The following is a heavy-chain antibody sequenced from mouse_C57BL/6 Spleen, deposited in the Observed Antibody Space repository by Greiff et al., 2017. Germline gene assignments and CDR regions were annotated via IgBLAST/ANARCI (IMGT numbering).Heavy chain of an antibody. CDR3: ARSPIYYDCDRDAMEY. CDR1: GYSFTDYY. V-gene: IGHV1-26*01. D-gene: IGHD2-4*01. J-gene: IGHJ4*01. Sequence: EVQLQQSGPELVKPGASVKISCKASGYSFTDYYMNWVKQSHGKSLEWIGDINPNNGGTSYTQKFKGMATMTVDKSSSTAYMELRSLTAEDSAVYYCARSPIYYDCDRDAMEYWGQGTSVTVSS. CDR2: INPNNGGT.